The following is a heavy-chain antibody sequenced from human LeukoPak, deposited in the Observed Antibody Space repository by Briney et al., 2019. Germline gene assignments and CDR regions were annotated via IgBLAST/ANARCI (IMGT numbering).Heavy chain of an antibody. CDR3: TGDLRPGGTDI. V-gene: IGHV3-9*01. CDR1: GFTFTGHA. J-gene: IGHJ6*02. Sequence: PEGSLRLSCVASGFTFTGHAMHWIRQALGKGLEWVSGMSYTKDTVDYADSVKGRFTVSRDDAKSTFFLQMNSLRPEDTAFYFCTGDLRPGGTDIWGQGTTVTVSS. CDR2: MSYTKDTV. D-gene: IGHD1-1*01.